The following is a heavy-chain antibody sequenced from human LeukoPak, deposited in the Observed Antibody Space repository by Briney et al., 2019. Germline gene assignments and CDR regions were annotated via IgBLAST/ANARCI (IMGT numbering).Heavy chain of an antibody. CDR3: ARDDGSGNFYYYFDD. CDR2: IYYSGTS. CDR1: GGSISSYY. Sequence: SETLSLTCTVSGGSISSYYWSWIRQPPGKGLEWIGYIYYSGTSYYNPSLKSRVTMSVDTSKNQFSLNLSSVTAADTAVYYCARDDGSGNFYYYFDDWGQGTLVTVSS. J-gene: IGHJ4*02. V-gene: IGHV4-59*12. D-gene: IGHD3-10*01.